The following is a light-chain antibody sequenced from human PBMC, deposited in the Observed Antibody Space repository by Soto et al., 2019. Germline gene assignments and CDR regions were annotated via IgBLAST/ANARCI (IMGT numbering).Light chain of an antibody. CDR1: QSVSRN. Sequence: EIVMTQSPATLSVSPGERATPSCRASQSVSRNLAWYQQTPGQAPRLLIYGASTRATGIPVSFSGGGSGTELTLIISSLQSEDYAVYYCHQYNNWPTWTFGQGTKVDIK. CDR2: GAS. J-gene: IGKJ1*01. V-gene: IGKV3-15*01. CDR3: HQYNNWPTWT.